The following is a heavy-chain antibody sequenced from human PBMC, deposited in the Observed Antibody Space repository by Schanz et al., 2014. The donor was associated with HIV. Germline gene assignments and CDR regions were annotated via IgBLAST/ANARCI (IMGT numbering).Heavy chain of an antibody. Sequence: QVQLVESGGGVVQPGRSLRLSCAASGFTFDSYGIHWVRQAPGKGLEWVAVISYDGTNKKFADSVKGRFTISRDNSKNTLYLQMKSLRPEDTAVYGCARQGLRFSFWLDYWGQGTPVTVSS. CDR1: GFTFDSYG. CDR2: ISYDGTNK. D-gene: IGHD4-17*01. J-gene: IGHJ4*02. V-gene: IGHV3-30*03. CDR3: ARQGLRFSFWLDY.